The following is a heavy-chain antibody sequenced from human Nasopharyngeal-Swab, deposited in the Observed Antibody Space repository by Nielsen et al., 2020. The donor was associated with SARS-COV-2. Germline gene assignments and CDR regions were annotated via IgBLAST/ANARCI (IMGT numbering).Heavy chain of an antibody. Sequence: SDTLSLTCALSGASVSSNSAAWNWSRQSRSRGLEWLGRIYYRSKRYKDYAVSVKSRITINPDTSKNQFSLQLNSVTPEDTAVYYCAREYSSSGAFDIWGQGTMVTVSS. CDR2: IYYRSKRYK. D-gene: IGHD6-19*01. V-gene: IGHV6-1*01. J-gene: IGHJ3*02. CDR3: AREYSSSGAFDI. CDR1: GASVSSNSAA.